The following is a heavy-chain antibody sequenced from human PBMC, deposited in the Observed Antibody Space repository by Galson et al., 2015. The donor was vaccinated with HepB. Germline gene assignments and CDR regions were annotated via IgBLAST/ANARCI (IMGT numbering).Heavy chain of an antibody. V-gene: IGHV3-23*01. CDR3: AKSSIAASPSRVI. CDR2: ISGSGGSK. D-gene: IGHD6-6*01. Sequence: SLRLSCAASGFTFSSYAMSWVRQAPGKGLEWVSAISGSGGSKYYADSVKGRFTISRDNSKNTLYLQMNSLRAEDTAVYYCAKSSIAASPSRVIWGQGTMVTVSS. CDR1: GFTFSSYA. J-gene: IGHJ3*02.